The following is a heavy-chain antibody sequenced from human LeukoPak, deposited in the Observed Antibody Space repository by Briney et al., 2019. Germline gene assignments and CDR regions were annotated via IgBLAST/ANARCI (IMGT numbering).Heavy chain of an antibody. V-gene: IGHV1-18*01. Sequence: ASVKVSCKASGYTFTSYGISWVRQAPGQGLEWMGWISAYNGNTNYAQKLQGRVTMTTGTSTSTAYMELRSLRSDDTAVYYCARVATYYGSGSYYPISFDYWGQGTLVTVSS. CDR1: GYTFTSYG. CDR2: ISAYNGNT. D-gene: IGHD3-10*01. J-gene: IGHJ4*02. CDR3: ARVATYYGSGSYYPISFDY.